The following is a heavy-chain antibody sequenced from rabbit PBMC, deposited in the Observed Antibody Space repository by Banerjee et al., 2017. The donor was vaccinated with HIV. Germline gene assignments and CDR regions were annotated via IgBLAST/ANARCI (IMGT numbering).Heavy chain of an antibody. CDR3: ARDLAGVIGWNFDL. CDR1: GIDLSNCG. V-gene: IGHV1S45*01. Sequence: QEQREECGGGLVQPEGSLTLSCKASGIDLSNCGIRWVRQAPGKGLEWIGCIDAVSSDSTYYATWVNGRFTISKTSSTTVTLQMTSLTAADTATYFCARDLAGVIGWNFDLWGQGTLVTVS. J-gene: IGHJ4*01. CDR2: IDAVSSDST. D-gene: IGHD4-1*01.